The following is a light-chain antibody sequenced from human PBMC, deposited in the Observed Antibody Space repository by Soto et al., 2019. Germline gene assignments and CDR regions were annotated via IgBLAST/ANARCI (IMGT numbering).Light chain of an antibody. CDR1: QSIRSG. V-gene: IGKV3-15*01. CDR3: QQYDNWPQT. Sequence: EIVVAPFPDPLFAFPGGRGTLSFRGSQSIRSGLAWYQQKPGQPPRLLIYGASTRATGIPARFSGSGSGTDFTLTISSLLSEDFAVYYCQQYDNWPQTFGQGTKVDIK. J-gene: IGKJ1*01. CDR2: GAS.